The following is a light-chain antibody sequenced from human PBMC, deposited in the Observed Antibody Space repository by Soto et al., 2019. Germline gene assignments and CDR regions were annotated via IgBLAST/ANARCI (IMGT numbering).Light chain of an antibody. CDR1: QDISNY. V-gene: IGKV1-16*01. Sequence: DIQMTQSPSSLSSSVGDRVTISCRASQDISNYLAWFQQKPGNAPQSLIYAASTLESGVPSRFSGSGSGTDFTLTISSLQPEDFATYYCLQYISFPRTFGGGSKVEI. J-gene: IGKJ4*01. CDR2: AAS. CDR3: LQYISFPRT.